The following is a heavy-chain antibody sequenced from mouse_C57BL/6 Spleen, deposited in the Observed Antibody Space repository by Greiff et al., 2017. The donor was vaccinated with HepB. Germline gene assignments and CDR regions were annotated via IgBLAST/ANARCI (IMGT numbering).Heavy chain of an antibody. J-gene: IGHJ4*01. V-gene: IGHV2-5*01. CDR2: IWRGGST. CDR1: GFSLTSYG. Sequence: QVQLQQSGPGLVQPSQSLSITCTVSGFSLTSYGVHWVRQSQGKGLEWLGVIWRGGSTDYNAAFMSRLSITKDNSKSQVFFKMNSLQADDTAIYYCAKNGGVVAYYAMDYWGKGTSVTVAS. CDR3: AKNGGVVAYYAMDY. D-gene: IGHD1-1*01.